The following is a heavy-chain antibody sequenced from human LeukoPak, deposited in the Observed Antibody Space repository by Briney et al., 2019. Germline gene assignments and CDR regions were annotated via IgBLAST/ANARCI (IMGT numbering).Heavy chain of an antibody. Sequence: SETLSLTCTVSGGSISSYYWSWIRQPPGKGLEWIGNIYYSRSTNYNPSLKSRVTISVDTSKNQFPLKLSPVTVADTAVYYCARQSGYSYGRYFDYWGQGTLVTVAS. V-gene: IGHV4-59*08. J-gene: IGHJ4*02. D-gene: IGHD5-18*01. CDR1: GGSISSYY. CDR3: ARQSGYSYGRYFDY. CDR2: IYYSRST.